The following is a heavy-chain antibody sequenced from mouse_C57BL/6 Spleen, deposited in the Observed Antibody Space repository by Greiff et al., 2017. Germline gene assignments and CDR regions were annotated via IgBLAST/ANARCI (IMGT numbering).Heavy chain of an antibody. V-gene: IGHV7-1*01. CDR3: ARDARADYYWYFDV. CDR2: SRNKANDYTT. J-gene: IGHJ1*03. CDR1: GFTFSDFY. D-gene: IGHD3-3*01. Sequence: EVQGVESGGGLVQSGRSLRLSCATSGFTFSDFYMEWVRQAPGKGLEWIAASRNKANDYTTEYSASVKGRFIVSRDTSQSILYLQMNALRAEDTAIYYCARDARADYYWYFDVWGTGTTVTVSS.